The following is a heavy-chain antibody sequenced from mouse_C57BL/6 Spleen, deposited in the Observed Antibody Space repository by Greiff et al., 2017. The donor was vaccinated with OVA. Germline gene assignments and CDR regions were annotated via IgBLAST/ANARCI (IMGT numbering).Heavy chain of an antibody. CDR2: LYPGDGDP. J-gene: IGHJ4*01. CDR3: ADWDYYAMDY. D-gene: IGHD4-1*01. V-gene: IGHV1-82*01. Sequence: QVQLQQSGPELVKPGASVKISCKASGYAFSSSWMNWVKQRPGKGLEWIGRLYPGDGDPNYNGKFKGKATLTADKSSSTAYMQLSRLTSEDSAVYFCADWDYYAMDYWGQGTSVTVSS. CDR1: GYAFSSSW.